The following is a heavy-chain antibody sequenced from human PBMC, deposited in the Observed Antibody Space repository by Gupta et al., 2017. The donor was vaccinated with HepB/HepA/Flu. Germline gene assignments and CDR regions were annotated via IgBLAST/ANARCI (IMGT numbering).Heavy chain of an antibody. J-gene: IGHJ4*02. V-gene: IGHV3-74*01. CDR1: GFSFSRHW. CDR3: VRSNNDFGNGYSPYFDY. Sequence: EVQLVESGGGLVQPGGSLRLSCVASGFSFSRHWMHWVRLTPGKGLEWVSRINRDGSNTNDAESVKDRFTMSRDNATRDNATNTLYLKMSNLGVDDTAIYYCVRSNNDFGNGYSPYFDYWGQGTLVTVSS. D-gene: IGHD3-3*01. CDR2: INRDGSNT.